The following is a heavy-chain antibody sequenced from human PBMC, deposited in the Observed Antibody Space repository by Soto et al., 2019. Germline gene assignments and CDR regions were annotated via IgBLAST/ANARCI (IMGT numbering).Heavy chain of an antibody. CDR3: AHGSCSSADCYPNPYLDC. D-gene: IGHD2-2*01. CDR2: ISWDDDE. V-gene: IGHV2-5*02. J-gene: IGHJ4*02. Sequence: QITLKESGPTLVKPTQTLTLTCTFSGFSLSTTAEGVGWIRQPPGKALEWLSLISWDDDERYSPSPMSRLPITKDTSKNQVVLTMTNVDPVDTATYYCAHGSCSSADCYPNPYLDCWGQGILVNVS. CDR1: GFSLSTTAEG.